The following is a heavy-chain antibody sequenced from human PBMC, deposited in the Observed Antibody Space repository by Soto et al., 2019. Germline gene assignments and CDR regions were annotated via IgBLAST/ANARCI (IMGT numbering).Heavy chain of an antibody. CDR3: ARGGYYYDSSGYYSAGVGAFDI. CDR2: IYYSGST. V-gene: IGHV4-31*03. Sequence: SETLSLTCTVSGGSISSGGYYWSWIRQHPGKGLEWIGYIYYSGSTYYNPSLKSRVTISVDTSKNQFSLKLSSVTAADTAVYYCARGGYYYDSSGYYSAGVGAFDIWGQGTMVTVS. D-gene: IGHD3-22*01. J-gene: IGHJ3*02. CDR1: GGSISSGGYY.